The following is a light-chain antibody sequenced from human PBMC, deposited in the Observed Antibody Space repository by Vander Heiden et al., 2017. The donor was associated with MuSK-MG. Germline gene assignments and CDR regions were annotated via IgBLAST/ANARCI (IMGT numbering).Light chain of an antibody. CDR2: EVS. CDR3: SAFTNADTVL. J-gene: IGLJ2*01. V-gene: IGLV2-14*01. Sequence: QSALTQPASVSASPGPSITISCTGTSNDVGGWKYVSWYQQHPGKAPKLILFEVSNRPSGISSRFSGSKSGNTASLTISGLQPEDESDYYCSAFTNADTVLFGGGTKVTVL. CDR1: SNDVGGWKY.